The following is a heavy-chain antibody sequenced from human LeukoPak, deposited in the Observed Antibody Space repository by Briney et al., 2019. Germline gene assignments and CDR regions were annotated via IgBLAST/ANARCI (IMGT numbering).Heavy chain of an antibody. D-gene: IGHD5-12*01. Sequence: GGSLRLSCAASGFTFSSYGLHWVRQAPGKGLEWVTFIRYDGNNKFYADSVKGRFTISRDNSKNTLYLQMNSLRPDDTAVYYCAISLLGWLDNPGVDFWGQGTLVTVSS. CDR1: GFTFSSYG. J-gene: IGHJ4*02. CDR2: IRYDGNNK. CDR3: AISLLGWLDNPGVDF. V-gene: IGHV3-30*02.